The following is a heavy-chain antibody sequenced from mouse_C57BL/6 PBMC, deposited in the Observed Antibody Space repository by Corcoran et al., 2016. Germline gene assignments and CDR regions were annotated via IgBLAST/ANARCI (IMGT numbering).Heavy chain of an antibody. CDR1: GYTFTDYY. D-gene: IGHD1-1*01. V-gene: IGHV1-76*01. J-gene: IGHJ2*01. Sequence: QVQLKQSGAELVRPGASVKLSCKASGYTFTDYYINWVKQRPGQGLEWIARIYPGSGNTYYNEKFKGKATLTAEKSSSTAYMQLSSLTSEDSAVYCCARHYGSSYPFDYWGQGTTLTVSS. CDR2: IYPGSGNT. CDR3: ARHYGSSYPFDY.